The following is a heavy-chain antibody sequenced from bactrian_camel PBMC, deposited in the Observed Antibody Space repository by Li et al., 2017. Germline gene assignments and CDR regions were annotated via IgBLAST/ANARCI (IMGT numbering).Heavy chain of an antibody. D-gene: IGHD7*01. J-gene: IGHJ4*01. CDR2: ISMFGTTT. Sequence: HVQLVESGGGLVQPGGSLKLSCAASGLRFNDYAMTWVRQAPGKGLEWVSGISMFGTTTTYAHSMKGRFTISHDNAENTLYLQMNSLKPEDTAMYYCAAGQIGYALGTGGTRCSRDYWGQGTQVTVS. CDR3: AAGQIGYALGTGGTRCSRDY. V-gene: IGHV3S26*01. CDR1: GLRFNDYA.